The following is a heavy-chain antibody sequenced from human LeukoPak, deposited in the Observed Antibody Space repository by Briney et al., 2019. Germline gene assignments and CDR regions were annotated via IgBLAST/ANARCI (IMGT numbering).Heavy chain of an antibody. CDR3: ARQPNRLRRDYYYMDA. D-gene: IGHD2-21*01. V-gene: IGHV4-39*01. J-gene: IGHJ6*03. CDR2: IYYSGST. Sequence: LETLSLTCTVSGGSISSYYWGWVREPPGKGLEWIGSIYYSGSTYYNPSLKSRVTISVYTSKNQFSLKLSSVTPADTAVYYCARQPNRLRRDYYYMDAWGKGTTVTAS. CDR1: GGSISSYY.